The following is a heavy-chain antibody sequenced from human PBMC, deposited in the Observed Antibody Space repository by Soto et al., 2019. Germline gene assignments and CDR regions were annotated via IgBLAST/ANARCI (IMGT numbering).Heavy chain of an antibody. CDR2: ISAYNGNT. V-gene: IGHV1-18*01. D-gene: IGHD3-9*01. J-gene: IGHJ5*02. CDR1: GYTFTSYG. CDR3: ARGGVYYDILTGNPNTWFDP. Sequence: GASVKVSCKASGYTFTSYGISWVRQAPGQGLEWMGWISAYNGNTNYAQKLQGRVTMTTDTSTSTAYMELRSLRYDDTAVYYCARGGVYYDILTGNPNTWFDPWGQGTLVTVSS.